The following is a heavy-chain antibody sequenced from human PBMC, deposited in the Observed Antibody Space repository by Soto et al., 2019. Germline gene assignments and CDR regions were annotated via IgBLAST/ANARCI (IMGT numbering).Heavy chain of an antibody. D-gene: IGHD2-21*01. CDR2: ISSSSSTI. CDR1: GFTFSSYS. CDR3: AREGGDLNWFGP. J-gene: IGHJ5*02. V-gene: IGHV3-48*01. Sequence: EVQLVESGGGLVQPGGSLRLSCAASGFTFSSYSMNWVRQAPGKGLEWVSYISSSSSTIYYADSVKGRFTISRDNAKHSLYLQMKSRSAEDTAVYYCAREGGDLNWFGPWGQGTLVTVSS.